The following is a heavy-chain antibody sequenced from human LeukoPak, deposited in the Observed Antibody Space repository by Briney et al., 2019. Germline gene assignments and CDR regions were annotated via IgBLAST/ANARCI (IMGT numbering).Heavy chain of an antibody. CDR2: IIPILGIA. Sequence: ASVKVSCKASGGTFSSYAISWVRQAPGQGLEWMGRIIPILGIANYAQKFQGRVTITADKSTSTAYMGLSSLRSEDTAVYYCARAGMATRYFDYWGQGTLVTVSS. V-gene: IGHV1-69*04. D-gene: IGHD5-24*01. CDR3: ARAGMATRYFDY. J-gene: IGHJ4*02. CDR1: GGTFSSYA.